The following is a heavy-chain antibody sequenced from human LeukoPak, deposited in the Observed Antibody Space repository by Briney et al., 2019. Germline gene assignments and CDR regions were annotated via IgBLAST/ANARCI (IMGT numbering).Heavy chain of an antibody. CDR3: ARDLAAAGTTDY. CDR2: IKQDGSQK. Sequence: GGSLRLSCAASGLTFSSYWMSWVRQAPGKGLEWVANIKQDGSQKYYVDSVKGRFTISRDNAKNSLYLQMNSLRAEDTAVYYCARDLAAAGTTDYWGQGTLVTVSS. J-gene: IGHJ4*02. V-gene: IGHV3-7*01. D-gene: IGHD6-13*01. CDR1: GLTFSSYW.